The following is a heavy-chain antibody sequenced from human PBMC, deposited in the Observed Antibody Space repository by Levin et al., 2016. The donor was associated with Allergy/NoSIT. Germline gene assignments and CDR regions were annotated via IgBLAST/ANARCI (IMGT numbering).Heavy chain of an antibody. V-gene: IGHV3-53*04. CDR3: AREASGSYSIAFDI. J-gene: IGHJ3*02. Sequence: GGSLRLSCAASGFTVSSNYMSWVRQAPGKGLEWVSVIYSGGSTYYADSVKGRFTISRHNSKNTLYLQMNSLRAEDTAVYYCAREASGSYSIAFDIWGQGTMVTVSS. CDR2: IYSGGST. D-gene: IGHD1-26*01. CDR1: GFTVSSNY.